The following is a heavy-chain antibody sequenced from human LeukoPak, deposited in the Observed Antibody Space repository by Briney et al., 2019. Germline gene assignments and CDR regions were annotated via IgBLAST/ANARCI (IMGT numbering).Heavy chain of an antibody. V-gene: IGHV3-15*04. CDR2: IESKTDGGTT. D-gene: IGHD3-10*01. J-gene: IGHJ4*02. Sequence: GGSLRLSCAASGFSFSDAWMSWVRQIPGKGLEWVGRIESKTDGGTTDYAAPVKGRFTISRDDSTDTLYLQMNSLKSEDTAVYYCTTYGSGRKFDYWGQGILVTVSS. CDR3: TTYGSGRKFDY. CDR1: GFSFSDAW.